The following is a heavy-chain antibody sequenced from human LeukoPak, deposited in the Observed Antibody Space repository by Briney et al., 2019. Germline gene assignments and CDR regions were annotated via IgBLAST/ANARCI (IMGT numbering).Heavy chain of an antibody. CDR2: ISSSSSYI. D-gene: IGHD6-19*01. Sequence: PGGSLRLSCAASGFTFISYRMNWVRQAPGKGLEWVSSISSSSSYIHYADSVKGRFTISRDNAKNSLYLQMNSLRAEDTAVYYCARGVYSSGWYPDAFDIWGQGTMVTVSS. CDR1: GFTFISYR. V-gene: IGHV3-21*01. J-gene: IGHJ3*02. CDR3: ARGVYSSGWYPDAFDI.